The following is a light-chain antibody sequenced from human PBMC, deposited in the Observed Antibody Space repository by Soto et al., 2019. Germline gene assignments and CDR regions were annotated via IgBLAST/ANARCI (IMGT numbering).Light chain of an antibody. CDR3: SSYTSSSIVV. V-gene: IGLV2-14*01. CDR2: DVS. Sequence: QSVLTQPASVSGSPGQSITISCTGTSSDVGGYNYVSWYQQHPGKAPKLMIYDVSNRPSGVSNRFSGSKSGNTASLTISGLQAEDEADYYCSSYTSSSIVVFGGGTQLTDL. J-gene: IGLJ2*01. CDR1: SSDVGGYNY.